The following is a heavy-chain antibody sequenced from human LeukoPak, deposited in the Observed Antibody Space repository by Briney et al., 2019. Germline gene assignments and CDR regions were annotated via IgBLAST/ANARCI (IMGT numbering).Heavy chain of an antibody. J-gene: IGHJ3*02. CDR3: ASAHISGSYWEDAFDI. CDR2: IYHSGST. D-gene: IGHD1-26*01. V-gene: IGHV4-38-2*02. CDR1: GYSISSGYY. Sequence: SETLSLTCTVSGYSISSGYYWGWIRQPPGKGLEWIGSIYHSGSTYYNPSLKSRVPISVDTSKNQFSLKLSSVTAADTAVYYCASAHISGSYWEDAFDIWGQGTMVTVSS.